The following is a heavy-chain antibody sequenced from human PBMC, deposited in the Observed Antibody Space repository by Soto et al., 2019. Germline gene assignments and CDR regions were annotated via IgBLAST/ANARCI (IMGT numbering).Heavy chain of an antibody. D-gene: IGHD3-3*01. CDR2: ISAYNGNT. CDR3: ARDLNDFWSGPSYYYYYGMDV. J-gene: IGHJ6*02. Sequence: ASVKVSCKASGYTFTSYGISWVRQAPGQGLEWMGWISAYNGNTNYAQKLQGRVTMTTDTSTSTAYMELRSLRSDDTAVYYCARDLNDFWSGPSYYYYYGMDVWGQGTTVTVSS. V-gene: IGHV1-18*01. CDR1: GYTFTSYG.